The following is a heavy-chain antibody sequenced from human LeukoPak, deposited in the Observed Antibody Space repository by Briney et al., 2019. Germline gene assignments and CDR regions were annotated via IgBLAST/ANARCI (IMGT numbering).Heavy chain of an antibody. J-gene: IGHJ4*02. Sequence: GRSLRLSCAASGFTFSSYAMHWVRQAPGKGLDWVAVISYDGSNKYYADSVKGRFTISRDNSKNTLYLQMNSLRAEDTAVYYCAREAGGGIQTYYFDYWGQGTLVTVSS. CDR1: GFTFSSYA. D-gene: IGHD5-18*01. V-gene: IGHV3-30-3*01. CDR3: AREAGGGIQTYYFDY. CDR2: ISYDGSNK.